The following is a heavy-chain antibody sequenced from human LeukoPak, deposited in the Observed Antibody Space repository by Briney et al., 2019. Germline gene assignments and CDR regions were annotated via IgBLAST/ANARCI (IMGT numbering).Heavy chain of an antibody. CDR2: ISSSGSTI. D-gene: IGHD1-7*01. Sequence: KAGGSLRLSCAASGFTFSDYYMSWIRQAPGKGLEWVSYISSSGSTIYYADSVKGRFTISRDNAKNSLYLQMNSLRAEDTAVYYCARVLDDFLELLPYFDYWGQGTLVTVSS. V-gene: IGHV3-11*01. J-gene: IGHJ4*02. CDR3: ARVLDDFLELLPYFDY. CDR1: GFTFSDYY.